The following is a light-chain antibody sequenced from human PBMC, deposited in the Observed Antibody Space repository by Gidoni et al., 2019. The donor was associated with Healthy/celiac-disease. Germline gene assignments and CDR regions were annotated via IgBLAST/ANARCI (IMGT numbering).Light chain of an antibody. CDR2: DAS. J-gene: IGKJ2*01. Sequence: EIVLTQSPATLSLSPGERATLSCRASQSVSSYLDWYQQKPGQAPRLHIYDASNRATGIPARFSGSGSGTDFTLTISSLEPEDFAVYYCQQRSNWSYTFGQGTKLEIK. V-gene: IGKV3-11*01. CDR3: QQRSNWSYT. CDR1: QSVSSY.